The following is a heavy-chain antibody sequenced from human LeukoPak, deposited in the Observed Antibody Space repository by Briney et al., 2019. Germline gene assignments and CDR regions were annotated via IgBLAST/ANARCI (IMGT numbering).Heavy chain of an antibody. CDR2: MWYAEENK. Sequence: GGSLRLSCAASGFIFSRFGMHWVRQAPGKGLEWVAVMWYAEENKYYADSVKGRFTVSRDNPENKLYLQTNSLRVEDTAVYYCAIAKTGSYYFDHWGQGTLVSVSS. CDR3: AIAKTGSYYFDH. D-gene: IGHD1-26*01. CDR1: GFIFSRFG. V-gene: IGHV3-33*01. J-gene: IGHJ4*02.